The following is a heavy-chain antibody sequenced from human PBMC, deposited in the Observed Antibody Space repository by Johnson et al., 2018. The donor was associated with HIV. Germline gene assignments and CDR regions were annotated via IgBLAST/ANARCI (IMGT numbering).Heavy chain of an antibody. CDR2: IKQDGTEK. D-gene: IGHD3-10*01. Sequence: EVQLVESGGGLVQPGGSLRLSCAASGFTFSSYWMSWVRQAPGKGLEWVANIKQDGTEKYYVGSVKGRFTISRDNAKNSLYLQMNSLKTEDTAVYYCATDLDVLLWFGDAFDVWGQGTMVTISS. J-gene: IGHJ3*01. CDR1: GFTFSSYW. CDR3: ATDLDVLLWFGDAFDV. V-gene: IGHV3-7*03.